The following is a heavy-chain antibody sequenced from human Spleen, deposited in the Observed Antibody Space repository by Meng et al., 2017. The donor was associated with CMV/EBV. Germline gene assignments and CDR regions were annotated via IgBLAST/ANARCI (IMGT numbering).Heavy chain of an antibody. CDR2: TYSGGAT. D-gene: IGHD2-21*01. J-gene: IGHJ6*02. CDR3: SIRRDV. Sequence: GGSLRLSCAVSGFTVSGNYMSWVRQPPGRGPEWVSVTYSGGATYYADSVEGRFTISRDKSKNTLYLQMNSLRAEDTAVYYCSIRRDVWGQGTTVTVSS. CDR1: GFTVSGNY. V-gene: IGHV3-66*02.